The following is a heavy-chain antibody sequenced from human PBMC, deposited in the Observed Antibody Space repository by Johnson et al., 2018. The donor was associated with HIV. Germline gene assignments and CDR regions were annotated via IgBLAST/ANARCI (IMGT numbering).Heavy chain of an antibody. CDR1: GFTFSSYA. D-gene: IGHD1-26*01. V-gene: IGHV3-23*04. J-gene: IGHJ3*02. CDR2: ISGSGGST. CDR3: AKEISRSVVGASDAFDI. Sequence: VQLVESGGGLVQPGGSLRLSCAASGFTFSSYAMSWVRQAQGKGLEWVSAISGSGGSTYYADSVKGRFTISRDNSKNTLYLQMNSLRAEDTAVYYCAKEISRSVVGASDAFDIWGQGTMVTVSS.